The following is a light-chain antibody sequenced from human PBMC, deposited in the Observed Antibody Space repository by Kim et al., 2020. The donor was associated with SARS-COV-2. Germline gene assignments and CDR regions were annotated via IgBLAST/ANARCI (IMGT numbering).Light chain of an antibody. CDR2: AAS. Sequence: SPRSSSVGDRVTITCRASQGISSYLAWYQQKPGKAPKLLIYAASTLQSGVPSRFSGSGSGTDFTLTISSLQPEDFATYYCQQLGTFGPGTKVDIK. CDR3: QQLGT. J-gene: IGKJ3*01. CDR1: QGISSY. V-gene: IGKV1-9*01.